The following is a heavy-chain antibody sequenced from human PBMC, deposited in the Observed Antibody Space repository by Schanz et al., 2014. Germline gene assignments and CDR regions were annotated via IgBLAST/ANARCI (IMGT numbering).Heavy chain of an antibody. Sequence: VQLVQSGAEVKKPGSSMKVSCKASGGTFNSYTINWVRQAPGQGLEWMGRIIPILGIANYAQKFQGRVTITADRSTSTAYMDLSSLRAEDTAVYYCARVYGDSPTDFWGQGTLVTVSS. CDR3: ARVYGDSPTDF. CDR1: GGTFNSYT. D-gene: IGHD4-17*01. J-gene: IGHJ4*02. CDR2: IIPILGIA. V-gene: IGHV1-69*02.